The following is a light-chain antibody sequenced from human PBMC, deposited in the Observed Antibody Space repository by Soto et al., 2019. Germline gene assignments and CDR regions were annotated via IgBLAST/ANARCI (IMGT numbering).Light chain of an antibody. CDR3: MQGTHWPWT. J-gene: IGKJ1*01. CDR2: EVS. CDR1: ESLIHSDGSTY. Sequence: DVVMTQSPLSLPVTLGQPASISCRSSESLIHSDGSTYLSWVQQRPGQSPRRLIYEVSDRASGVPDRFSGSGSGTDFTLKISRVEAEDVGVYYCMQGTHWPWTFGQGTEVEIK. V-gene: IGKV2-30*02.